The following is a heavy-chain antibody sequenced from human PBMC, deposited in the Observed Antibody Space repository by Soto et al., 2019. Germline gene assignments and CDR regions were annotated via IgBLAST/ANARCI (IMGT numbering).Heavy chain of an antibody. J-gene: IGHJ4*02. Sequence: SETLSLTCSVSSGSVTTYSWSWIRQLPGKGLKWIAYIHDSGSSNYNPSLKSRLTISVDTSKNHFSLKLSSVTAADTAVYYCARDLADCSGGSCYSGIFDYWGQGTLVTVSS. V-gene: IGHV4-59*02. D-gene: IGHD2-15*01. CDR3: ARDLADCSGGSCYSGIFDY. CDR2: IHDSGSS. CDR1: SGSVTTYS.